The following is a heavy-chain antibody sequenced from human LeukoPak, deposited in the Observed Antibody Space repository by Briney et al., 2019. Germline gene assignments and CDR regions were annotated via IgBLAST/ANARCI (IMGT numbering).Heavy chain of an antibody. D-gene: IGHD3-22*01. Sequence: SETLSLTCTVSGGSISSGGYYWSWIRQHPGKGLEWIGYIYYSGSTYYNPSLKSRVTISVDTSKNQFSLKLSSVTAADTDVYYCARVGFVGGYSFDYWGQGTLVTVSS. CDR3: ARVGFVGGYSFDY. V-gene: IGHV4-31*03. CDR2: IYYSGST. J-gene: IGHJ4*02. CDR1: GGSISSGGYY.